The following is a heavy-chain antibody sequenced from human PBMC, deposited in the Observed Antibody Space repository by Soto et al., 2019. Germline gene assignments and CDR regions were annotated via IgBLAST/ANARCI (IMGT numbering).Heavy chain of an antibody. V-gene: IGHV4-59*08. D-gene: IGHD5-12*01. Sequence: QVQLQESGPGLVKPSETLSLTCTVSGWSINTYYWSWIRQPPGKGLEWIGYIYYRANPNYNPSLKGRVTLSQDTAKNQFSLKLSSVTAADTAVYYCARHYGDGYDYVDYWGQGTLVTVSS. CDR3: ARHYGDGYDYVDY. J-gene: IGHJ4*02. CDR2: IYYRANP. CDR1: GWSINTYY.